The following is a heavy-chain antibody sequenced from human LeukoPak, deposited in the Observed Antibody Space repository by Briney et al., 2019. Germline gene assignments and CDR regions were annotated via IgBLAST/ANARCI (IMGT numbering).Heavy chain of an antibody. Sequence: SETLSLTCTVSGGSISSGGYYWSWIRQPPGKGLEWIGYIYHSGSTYYNPSLKSRVTISVDRSKNQFSLKLSSVTAADTAVYYCARGLGYCSSTSCWSDAFDIWGQGTMVTVSS. CDR2: IYHSGST. V-gene: IGHV4-30-2*01. CDR1: GGSISSGGYY. CDR3: ARGLGYCSSTSCWSDAFDI. J-gene: IGHJ3*02. D-gene: IGHD2-2*01.